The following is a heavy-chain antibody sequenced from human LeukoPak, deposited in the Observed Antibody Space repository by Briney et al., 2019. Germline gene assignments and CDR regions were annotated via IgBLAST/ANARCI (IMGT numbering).Heavy chain of an antibody. J-gene: IGHJ5*02. CDR3: ARDLGYGALDP. CDR2: IWYDGSNK. Sequence: GRSLRLSCAASGFTFSSYGMHWVRQAPGKGLEWVAVIWYDGSNKYYADSVKGRFTISRDNSKNTLYLQMNSLRADDTAVYYCARDLGYGALDPWGQGTLVTVSS. V-gene: IGHV3-33*01. D-gene: IGHD4-17*01. CDR1: GFTFSSYG.